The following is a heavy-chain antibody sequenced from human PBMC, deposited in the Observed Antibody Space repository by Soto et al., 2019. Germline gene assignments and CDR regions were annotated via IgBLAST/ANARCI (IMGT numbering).Heavy chain of an antibody. CDR2: IYPGDSDT. V-gene: IGHV5-51*01. CDR1: GYSFSIYW. Sequence: PGASLKISCKGSGYSFSIYWIGWVRQMPGKGLEWMGIIYPGDSDTRYSPSFQGQVTISADKSISTAYLQWSSLKASDTAIYYWAILYYLDSGSHGDYWGQGTLVTVSS. CDR3: AILYYLDSGSHGDY. D-gene: IGHD3-10*01. J-gene: IGHJ4*02.